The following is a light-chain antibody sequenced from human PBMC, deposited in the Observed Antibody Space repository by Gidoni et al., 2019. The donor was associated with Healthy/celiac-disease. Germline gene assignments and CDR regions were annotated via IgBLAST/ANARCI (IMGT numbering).Light chain of an antibody. V-gene: IGKV4-1*01. CDR2: WAS. Sequence: DIVITQSPHSLSVSLGERATINCKSSQSVLYSSNNKNYLAWYQQKPGQPPKLLIYWASTRESGVPDRFSGSGSGTHFTLTISSLQAEDVAVYYCQQYYSTPVTFGQXTRLEIK. CDR3: QQYYSTPVT. J-gene: IGKJ5*01. CDR1: QSVLYSSNNKNY.